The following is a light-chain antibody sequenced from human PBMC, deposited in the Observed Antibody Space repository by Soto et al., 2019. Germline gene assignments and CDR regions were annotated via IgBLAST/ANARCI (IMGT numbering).Light chain of an antibody. CDR1: SSDVGSYTL. Sequence: QSALTQPASVSGSPRQSITISCTGTSSDVGSYTLVSWYQQHPGKAPKLMIYEGSKRPSGVSNRFSGSKSGNTASLTISVLQAEDEADYYCCSYAGSDTWVFGGGTKVTVL. CDR2: EGS. CDR3: CSYAGSDTWV. J-gene: IGLJ3*02. V-gene: IGLV2-23*01.